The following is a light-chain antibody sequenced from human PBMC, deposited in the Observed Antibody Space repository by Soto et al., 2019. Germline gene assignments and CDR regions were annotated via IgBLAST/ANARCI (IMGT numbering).Light chain of an antibody. V-gene: IGKV3-11*01. CDR2: AAY. CDR1: QSFRGL. CDR3: KQRQMWPIT. J-gene: IGKJ5*01. Sequence: EVVLTQSPVTLSLSPGERTTLSCRASQSFRGLLAWYQQKHGQAPRLHIYAAYNRATGIPVRLSGSGSGSELTLTISIREPEAYAIDYCKQRQMWPITFGQGTRLEIK.